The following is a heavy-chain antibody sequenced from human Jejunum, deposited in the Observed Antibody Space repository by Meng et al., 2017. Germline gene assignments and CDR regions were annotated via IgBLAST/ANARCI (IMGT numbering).Heavy chain of an antibody. D-gene: IGHD3-10*01. CDR3: ARDMPYSAGSFDY. CDR1: GYTFTNYA. Sequence: QLQPVQSGAAVKKPGASWKVSCKASGYTFTNYAMHWWRQAPGQRLEWMGWINAGNVDTKYSQNFQCRVTITRDTSANTAYMELSSLGSEDTAVYYCARDMPYSAGSFDYWGQGTLVTVSS. CDR2: INAGNVDT. J-gene: IGHJ4*02. V-gene: IGHV1-3*01.